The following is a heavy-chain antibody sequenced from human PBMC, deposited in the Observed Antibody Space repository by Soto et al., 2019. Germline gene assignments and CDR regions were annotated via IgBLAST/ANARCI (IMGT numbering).Heavy chain of an antibody. CDR3: ATGGQSYDY. CDR1: GFTFSTYA. D-gene: IGHD3-10*01. J-gene: IGHJ4*02. CDR2: ISTSVGST. Sequence: GGSLRLSCAASGFTFSTYAMSWVRQAPGKGLEWVSAISTSVGSTYYTDSVKGRFTISRDNSKNTLYLQMNSLRAEDTAVYYCATGGQSYDYWGQGTLVTVS. V-gene: IGHV3-23*01.